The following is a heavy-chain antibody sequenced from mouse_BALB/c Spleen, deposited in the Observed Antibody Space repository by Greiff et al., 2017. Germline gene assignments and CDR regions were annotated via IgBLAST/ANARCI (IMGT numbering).Heavy chain of an antibody. D-gene: IGHD1-2*01. Sequence: DVKLQESGPGLVKPSQSLSLTCTVTGYSITSDYAWNWIRQFPGNKLEWMGYISYSGSTSYNPSLKSRISITRDTSKNQFFLQLNSVTTEDTATYYCARDYYGYDYWGQGTTLTVSS. CDR1: GYSITSDYA. V-gene: IGHV3-2*02. CDR2: ISYSGST. CDR3: ARDYYGYDY. J-gene: IGHJ2*01.